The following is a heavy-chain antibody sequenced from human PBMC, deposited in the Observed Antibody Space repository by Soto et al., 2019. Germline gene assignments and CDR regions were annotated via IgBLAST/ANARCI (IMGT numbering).Heavy chain of an antibody. J-gene: IGHJ1*01. Sequence: CLTLSCAACGSSFTDYGTNWVRQAPGKGLEWVSSISSTVRYINYTNSVKGRFTISRDNAKNSLYLQMKSLRAEDTAVYYCARDDSDLWETDQYLQHWGQGTLVTVSS. CDR3: ARDDSDLWETDQYLQH. CDR1: GSSFTDYG. D-gene: IGHD1-26*01. CDR2: ISSTVRYI. V-gene: IGHV3-21*01.